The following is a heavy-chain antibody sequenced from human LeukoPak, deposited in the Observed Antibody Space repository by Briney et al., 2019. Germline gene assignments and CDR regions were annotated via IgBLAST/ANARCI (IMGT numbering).Heavy chain of an antibody. V-gene: IGHV4-4*07. CDR3: ARGRQSGSYSSDFDF. Sequence: SETLSLTCTVSGGSISSYFWSWIRQPAGKGLEWIGRINTSGSTNYDPSLRSRVTMSVDTSKNQFSLKLSSVTAADTAVYYCARGRQSGSYSSDFDFWGQGTLVTVSS. D-gene: IGHD1-26*01. CDR1: GGSISSYF. J-gene: IGHJ4*02. CDR2: INTSGST.